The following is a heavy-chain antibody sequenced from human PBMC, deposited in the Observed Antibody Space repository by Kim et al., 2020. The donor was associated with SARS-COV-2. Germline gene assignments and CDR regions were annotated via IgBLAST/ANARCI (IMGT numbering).Heavy chain of an antibody. J-gene: IGHJ5*02. D-gene: IGHD5-18*01. CDR1: GFSLSTSGMC. CDR3: ARIGYSYGSSFVSHWFDP. CDR2: IDWDDDK. Sequence: SGPTLVNPTQTLTLTCTFSGFSLSTSGMCVSWIRQPPGKALEWLARIDWDDDKYYSTSLKTRLTISKDTSKNQVVLTMTNMDPVDTATYYCARIGYSYGSSFVSHWFDPWGQGTLVTVSS. V-gene: IGHV2-70*11.